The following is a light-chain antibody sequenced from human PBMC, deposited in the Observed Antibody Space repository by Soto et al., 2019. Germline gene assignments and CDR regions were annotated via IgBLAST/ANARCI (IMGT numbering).Light chain of an antibody. V-gene: IGKV1-39*01. J-gene: IGKJ3*01. Sequence: DIQMTQSPSSLSASVGDRVTITCRASQSISSYLNWYQQKPGKAPKLPIYAASSLQSGVPSRFSGSGSGTDFTLTISSLQPEDFATYYCQQSYSTPFTFGPGTKVYIK. CDR1: QSISSY. CDR3: QQSYSTPFT. CDR2: AAS.